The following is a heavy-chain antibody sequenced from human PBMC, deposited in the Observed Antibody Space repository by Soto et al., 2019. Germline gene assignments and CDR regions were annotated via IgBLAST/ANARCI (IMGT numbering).Heavy chain of an antibody. CDR2: ISSSSSTI. CDR3: ARRYDFWSGEGSYYYGMDV. Sequence: GGSLRLSCAASGFTFSSYSMNWVRQAPGKGLEWVSYISSSSSTIYYADSVKGRFTISRDNAKNSLYLQMNSLRDEDTAVYYCARRYDFWSGEGSYYYGMDVWGQGTTVTVSS. CDR1: GFTFSSYS. V-gene: IGHV3-48*02. D-gene: IGHD3-3*01. J-gene: IGHJ6*02.